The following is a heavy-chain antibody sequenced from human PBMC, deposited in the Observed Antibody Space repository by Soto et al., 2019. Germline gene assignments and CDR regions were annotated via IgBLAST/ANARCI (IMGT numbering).Heavy chain of an antibody. CDR1: GFVFSSYS. V-gene: IGHV3-21*01. CDR3: ARPSGYRGYDIIDY. D-gene: IGHD5-12*01. CDR2: ISPSSDDI. J-gene: IGHJ4*02. Sequence: EVQLVESGGGLVQHGGSLRLSCAASGFVFSSYSMNWVRQVPGKGLEWVSSISPSSDDIHYADSVKGRFPISRANAKTSLYLQMTRLRGEDPDVYYCARPSGYRGYDIIDYGGQGALVTVSS.